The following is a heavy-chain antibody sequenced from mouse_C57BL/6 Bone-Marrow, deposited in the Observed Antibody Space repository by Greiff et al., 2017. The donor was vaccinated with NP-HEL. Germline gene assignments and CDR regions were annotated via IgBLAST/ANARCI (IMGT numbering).Heavy chain of an antibody. Sequence: VQLQESGPGLVAPSQSLSITCTVSGFSLTSYGVDWVRQPPGKGLEWMGVIWGGGSTNYNSALMSRLSISKDNSKSQVFLKMNSLQTDDTAMYYCAKRRGYDYGWYFDVWGTGTTVTVSS. CDR1: GFSLTSYG. CDR3: AKRRGYDYGWYFDV. V-gene: IGHV2-9*01. D-gene: IGHD2-4*01. CDR2: IWGGGST. J-gene: IGHJ1*03.